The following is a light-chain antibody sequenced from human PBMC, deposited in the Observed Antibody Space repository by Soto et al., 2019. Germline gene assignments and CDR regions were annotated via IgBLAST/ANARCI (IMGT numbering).Light chain of an antibody. J-gene: IGKJ4*01. CDR2: DAS. CDR1: QSVSSH. CDR3: QQRSNWPLT. V-gene: IGKV3-11*01. Sequence: EIVLTQSPATLSLSPGERAALSCRASQSVSSHLAWYQQKPCQAPRLLIYDASNMATGIPARFSGSGFGTDFTLIISSLEPEDLAVYYCQQRSNWPLTFGGGTKVEIK.